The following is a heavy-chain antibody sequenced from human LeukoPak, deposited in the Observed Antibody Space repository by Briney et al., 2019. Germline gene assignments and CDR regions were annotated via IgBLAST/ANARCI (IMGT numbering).Heavy chain of an antibody. CDR1: GFDFSNFA. Sequence: PGTSLRLSCAASGFDFSNFALHWVRQAPGKGLEWVAVISTDGSIENYADSVKGRFIISRDNSKNIVHLQMNSLRAEDTAVYYCVSGRLYCLFWGQGTLVTVSS. J-gene: IGHJ4*02. V-gene: IGHV3-30-3*01. CDR2: ISTDGSIE. CDR3: VSGRLYCLF. D-gene: IGHD2-8*02.